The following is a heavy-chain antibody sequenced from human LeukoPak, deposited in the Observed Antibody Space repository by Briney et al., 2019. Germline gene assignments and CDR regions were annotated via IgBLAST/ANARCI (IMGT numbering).Heavy chain of an antibody. D-gene: IGHD3-3*01. Sequence: SETLSLTCTVSGGSISSSSYYWSWIRQPPGKGLEWIGYIYYSGSTNYNPSLKSRVTISVDTSKNQFSLKLSSVTAADTAVYYCARFWSGYDYWGQGTLVTVSS. CDR1: GGSISSSSYY. CDR2: IYYSGST. CDR3: ARFWSGYDY. V-gene: IGHV4-61*01. J-gene: IGHJ4*02.